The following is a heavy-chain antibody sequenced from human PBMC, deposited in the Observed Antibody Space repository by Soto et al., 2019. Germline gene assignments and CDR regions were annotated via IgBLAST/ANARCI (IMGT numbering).Heavy chain of an antibody. CDR3: AKDGSYCSSTRCYFMGDYWFGP. J-gene: IGHJ5*02. CDR2: ISGSGGST. Sequence: GVSLRLSCAASGFTFSSYAMSWVRQAPGKGLEWVSAISGSGGSTYYADSVNGRFTISRDNSKNTLYLQMNSLGAEDTAVYYSAKDGSYCSSTRCYFMGDYWFGPWSQGTVVTVSS. D-gene: IGHD2-2*01. CDR1: GFTFSSYA. V-gene: IGHV3-23*01.